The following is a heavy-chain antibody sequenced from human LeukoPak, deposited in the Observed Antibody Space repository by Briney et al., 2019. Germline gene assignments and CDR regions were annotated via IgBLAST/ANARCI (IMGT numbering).Heavy chain of an antibody. CDR1: GFTFSSYA. D-gene: IGHD2-2*02. CDR3: AKGGCSSTSCYTPFDY. V-gene: IGHV3-23*01. Sequence: GGSLRLSCAASGFTFSSYAMSWVRQAPGKGLEWVSAISGSGGSTYYADSVKGRFTISRDNSKNTLYLQMNSLRAEDTAVYYCAKGGCSSTSCYTPFDYWGQGTLATVSS. J-gene: IGHJ4*02. CDR2: ISGSGGST.